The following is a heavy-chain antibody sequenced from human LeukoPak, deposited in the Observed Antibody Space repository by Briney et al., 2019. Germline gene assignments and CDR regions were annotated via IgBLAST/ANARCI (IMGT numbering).Heavy chain of an antibody. CDR1: GGSISSYY. J-gene: IGHJ4*02. V-gene: IGHV4-59*08. CDR2: IYYSGST. CDR3: ARSDYDILTGYYYFDY. Sequence: SETLSLTCTVSGGSISSYYWSWIRQPPGKGLEWIGYIYYSGSTNYNPSLRSRVTISVDTSKNQFSLKLSSVTAADTAVYYCARSDYDILTGYYYFDYWGQGTLVTVSS. D-gene: IGHD3-9*01.